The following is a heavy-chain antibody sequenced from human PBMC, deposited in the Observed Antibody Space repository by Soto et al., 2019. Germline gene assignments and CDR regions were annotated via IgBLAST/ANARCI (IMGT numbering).Heavy chain of an antibody. CDR1: GFTFSSYA. CDR3: AKDLYPRLVITTSLDY. J-gene: IGHJ4*02. Sequence: QVQLVESGGGVVQPGRSLRLSCAASGFTFSSYARHWVRQAPGKGLEWVAVISYDGSNLYYGDSVKGRFTISRDNSTNTLYLQVNSLRAEDTAVYYCAKDLYPRLVITTSLDYWGQGTLVTVSS. D-gene: IGHD3-3*01. V-gene: IGHV3-30*18. CDR2: ISYDGSNL.